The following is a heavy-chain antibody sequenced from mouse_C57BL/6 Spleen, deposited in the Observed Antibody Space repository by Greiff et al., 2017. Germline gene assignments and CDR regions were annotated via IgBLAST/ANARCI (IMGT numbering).Heavy chain of an antibody. D-gene: IGHD3-3*01. CDR1: GYTFTSYW. J-gene: IGHJ2*01. Sequence: QVQLQQPGAELVKLGASVKMSCKASGYTFTSYWITWVKQRPGQGLEWIGDIYPGSGSTNYNEKFKSKATLTVDTSSSTAYMQLSSLTAEDSAVYYCARGGDGFDYWGQGTTLTVSS. CDR3: ARGGDGFDY. CDR2: IYPGSGST. V-gene: IGHV1-55*01.